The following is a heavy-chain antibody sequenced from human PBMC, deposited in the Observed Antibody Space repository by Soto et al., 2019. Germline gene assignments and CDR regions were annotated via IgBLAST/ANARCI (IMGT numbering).Heavy chain of an antibody. D-gene: IGHD2-21*02. CDR3: ARVCGGDCHYGMDV. J-gene: IGHJ6*02. V-gene: IGHV4-31*03. CDR1: GGSISSGGYY. CDR2: IYYSGST. Sequence: QVQLQESGPGLVKPSQTLSLTCTVSGGSISSGGYYWSWIRQHPGKGLEWIGYIYYSGSTYYNPSLNSRVTIXVXTSXNQFSLKLSSVTAADTAVYYCARVCGGDCHYGMDVWGQGTTVTVSS.